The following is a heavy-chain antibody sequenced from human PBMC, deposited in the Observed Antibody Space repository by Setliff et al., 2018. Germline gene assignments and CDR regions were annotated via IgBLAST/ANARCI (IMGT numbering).Heavy chain of an antibody. CDR2: INNYNFNT. V-gene: IGHV1-18*01. Sequence: VASVKVSCKSSGFTFTDYGITWVRQVPGQGLEWMGWINNYNFNTQYAQKFQGRVTVTTDTSTTTAYMELRSLRADDTAVYYCARERIYDGLNYNGMDVWGQGTTVTVS. CDR3: ARERIYDGLNYNGMDV. CDR1: GFTFTDYG. D-gene: IGHD3-3*01. J-gene: IGHJ6*01.